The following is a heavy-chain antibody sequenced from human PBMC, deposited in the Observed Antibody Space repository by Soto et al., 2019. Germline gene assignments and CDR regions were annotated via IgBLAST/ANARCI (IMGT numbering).Heavy chain of an antibody. V-gene: IGHV3-23*01. CDR1: GFTFSSYA. CDR2: VTGSGSST. CDR3: AKGRGSGTYYFDY. J-gene: IGHJ4*02. D-gene: IGHD6-19*01. Sequence: EVQLLESGGDLVQPGGSLRLSCAASGFTFSSYAMNWVRQAPGKGLEWVSSVTGSGSSTYYADSVKGRFTISRDNSKNTLHLQMNSLRAEDTAVYYCAKGRGSGTYYFDYWGQGTLVIVSP.